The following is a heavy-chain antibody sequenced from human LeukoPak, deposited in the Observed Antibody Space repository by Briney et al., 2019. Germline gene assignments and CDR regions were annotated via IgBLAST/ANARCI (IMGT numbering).Heavy chain of an antibody. D-gene: IGHD3-10*01. CDR3: ARDWTDLSTMRRGVLYNRFDR. Sequence: ASVKVSCKASGYTFTGHYMHWVRQAPGQGLERMGWINPNNGGTNYAQKFRGSVTLTRDTSISTAYMELSGLRSDDTAVYYCARDWTDLSTMRRGVLYNRFDRWGQGTLVAVSS. V-gene: IGHV1-2*02. CDR2: INPNNGGT. CDR1: GYTFTGHY. J-gene: IGHJ5*02.